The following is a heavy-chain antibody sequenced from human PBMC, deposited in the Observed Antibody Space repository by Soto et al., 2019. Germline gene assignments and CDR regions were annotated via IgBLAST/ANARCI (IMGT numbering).Heavy chain of an antibody. CDR2: IYWNDEM. Sequence: SGPTPVNPTQTLTLTCTFSGFSLNSSEVGVGWIRQPPGKALEWLALIYWNDEMHYSPSLKSRLTITEDASKHQVVLTVTNMDPVDTATYYCAHRRFAKYSSLPADFDYWGQGILVTVS. CDR1: GFSLNSSEVG. V-gene: IGHV2-5*01. D-gene: IGHD6-6*01. J-gene: IGHJ4*02. CDR3: AHRRFAKYSSLPADFDY.